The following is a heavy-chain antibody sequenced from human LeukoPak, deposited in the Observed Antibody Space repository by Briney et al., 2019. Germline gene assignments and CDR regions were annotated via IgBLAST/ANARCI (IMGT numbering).Heavy chain of an antibody. V-gene: IGHV4-34*01. CDR1: GGSFSGYY. CDR2: INHSGST. Sequence: SETLSLTCAVYGGSFSGYYWSWIRQPPGKGLEWIGEINHSGSTNYNPSLKSRVTISVDTSKNQFSLKLSSVTAADTAVYYCARGRYGDYYYYYGMDVWGQGTTATVSS. D-gene: IGHD4-17*01. CDR3: ARGRYGDYYYYYGMDV. J-gene: IGHJ6*02.